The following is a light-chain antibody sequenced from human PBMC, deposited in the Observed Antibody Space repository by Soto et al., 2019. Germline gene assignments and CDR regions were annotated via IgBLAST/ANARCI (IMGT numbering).Light chain of an antibody. CDR3: QKYNSAPLT. Sequence: DMQMTQSPSSLSASVGDRVTITSRASEDISNSLAWYQQKPGKVPKVLIYAASILQSGVPARFSGSGSGTDFTLTISSLQPEDVATYYYQKYNSAPLTFGGGTKVEIK. CDR1: EDISNS. CDR2: AAS. V-gene: IGKV1-27*01. J-gene: IGKJ4*01.